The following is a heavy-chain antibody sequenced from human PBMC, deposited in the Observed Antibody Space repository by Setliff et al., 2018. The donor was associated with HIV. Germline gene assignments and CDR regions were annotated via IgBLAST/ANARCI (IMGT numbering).Heavy chain of an antibody. Sequence: GSLRLSCAASGFTFSSYGMHWVRQAPGKGLEWVTFIRHDGINEDYRDSVKGRFSVSRDNSKNTLYLQMNSLRAEDTAVYYCARDRWESHYDSSGYYNYWGQGTLVTVSS. CDR3: ARDRWESHYDSSGYYNY. V-gene: IGHV3-30*02. CDR1: GFTFSSYG. J-gene: IGHJ4*02. CDR2: IRHDGINE. D-gene: IGHD3-22*01.